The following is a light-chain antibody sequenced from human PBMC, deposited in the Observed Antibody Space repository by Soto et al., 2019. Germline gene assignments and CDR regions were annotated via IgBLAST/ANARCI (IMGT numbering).Light chain of an antibody. CDR2: AAS. V-gene: IGKV1-12*01. CDR1: QNIRNW. Sequence: DIEMTQYHWNLAASVKDSVLITCRASQNIRNWLAWYQQKPGKAPNPLIYAASSLQSGVPPRFSGSGSGTDFTLTIRCLQPEDFAISYCLQANRVPLRFGQGTRLEIK. CDR3: LQANRVPLR. J-gene: IGKJ5*01.